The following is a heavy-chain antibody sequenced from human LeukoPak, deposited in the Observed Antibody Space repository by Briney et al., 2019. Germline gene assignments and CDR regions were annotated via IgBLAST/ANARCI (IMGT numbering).Heavy chain of an antibody. V-gene: IGHV4-4*07. CDR2: IYTSGST. J-gene: IGHJ4*02. CDR1: GGSISSYY. CDR3: ARVGRFWSGYSYYFDY. D-gene: IGHD3-3*01. Sequence: PSETLSLTCTVSGGSISSYYWSWIRQPAGKGLEWIGRIYTSGSTNYNPSLKSRVTISVDTSKNQFSLKLSSVTAADTAVYYCARVGRFWSGYSYYFDYWGQGTLVTVSS.